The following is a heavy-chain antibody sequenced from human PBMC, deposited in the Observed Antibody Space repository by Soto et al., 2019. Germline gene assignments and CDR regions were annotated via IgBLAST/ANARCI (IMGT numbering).Heavy chain of an antibody. V-gene: IGHV1-69*12. Sequence: QVQLVQSGAEVKKPGSSVKVSCKASGGTFSSYAISWVRQAPGQGLEWMGGIIPIFGTANYAQKFQGRVTITADESTSAAYRELSSLRSEDTAVYYCARDGMATLEYNWFDPWGQGTLVTVSS. CDR2: IIPIFGTA. CDR3: ARDGMATLEYNWFDP. CDR1: GGTFSSYA. J-gene: IGHJ5*02. D-gene: IGHD5-12*01.